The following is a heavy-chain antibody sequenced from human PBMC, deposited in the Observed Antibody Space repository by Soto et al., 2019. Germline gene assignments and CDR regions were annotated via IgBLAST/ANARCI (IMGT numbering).Heavy chain of an antibody. CDR2: IYYSGST. V-gene: IGHV4-59*12. CDR3: ARVGFNWNDDYYGMDV. CDR1: SCSIRSYY. D-gene: IGHD1-20*01. J-gene: IGHJ6*02. Sequence: SETLSLTCTVSSCSIRSYYWSWIRQPPGKGLEWIGYIYYSGSTNYNPSLKSRVTISVDTSKNQFSLKLSSVTAADTAVYYCARVGFNWNDDYYGMDVWGQGTTVT.